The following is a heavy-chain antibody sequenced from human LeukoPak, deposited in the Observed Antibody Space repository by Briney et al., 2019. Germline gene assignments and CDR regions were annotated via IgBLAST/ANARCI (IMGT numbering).Heavy chain of an antibody. J-gene: IGHJ4*02. CDR1: GFTFTSYW. CDR2: TNSAGTST. V-gene: IGHV3-74*01. D-gene: IGHD3-10*02. Sequence: GXXLRLSCAVSGFTFTSYWMHWVRQAPGKGRVWVSRTNSAGTSTTYADSVEGRFIISRDNAKNTLYLQMNSLRAEDTAVYYCARGCSGSYSPFDYWGQGTLVTVSS. CDR3: ARGCSGSYSPFDY.